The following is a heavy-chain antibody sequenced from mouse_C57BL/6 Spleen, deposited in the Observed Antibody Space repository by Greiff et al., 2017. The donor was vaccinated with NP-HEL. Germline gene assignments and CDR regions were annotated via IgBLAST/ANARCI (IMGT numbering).Heavy chain of an antibody. V-gene: IGHV1-42*01. D-gene: IGHD2-3*01. J-gene: IGHJ4*01. Sequence: VQLKQSGPELVKPGASVKISCKASGYSFTGYYMNWVKQSPEKSLEWIGEINPSTGGTTYNQKFKAKATLTVDKSSSTAYMQLKSLTSEDSAVYYCARGDDGSPYYAMDYWGQGTSVTVSS. CDR1: GYSFTGYY. CDR3: ARGDDGSPYYAMDY. CDR2: INPSTGGT.